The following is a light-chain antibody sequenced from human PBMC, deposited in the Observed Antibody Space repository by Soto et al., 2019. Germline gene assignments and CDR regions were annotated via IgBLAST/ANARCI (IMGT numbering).Light chain of an antibody. Sequence: DIQMTQSPSSLSASVGDIVTITCQASQSISSYLNWYQHKPVKAPQLLIYAASSLQSGVPSRFSGSGSGTDFTLTISSLQPEDFATYYCQQSYSTPPTFGQGTKVEIK. CDR1: QSISSY. CDR3: QQSYSTPPT. CDR2: AAS. V-gene: IGKV1-39*01. J-gene: IGKJ1*01.